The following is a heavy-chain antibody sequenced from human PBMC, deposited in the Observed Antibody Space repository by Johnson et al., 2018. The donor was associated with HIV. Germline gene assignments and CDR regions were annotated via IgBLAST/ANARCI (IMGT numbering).Heavy chain of an antibody. Sequence: QVQLVESGGGVVQPGRSLRLSCAASGFTFSDYPMHWVRQAPGQGLEWVAVISYDGSNKYHVDSVRGRFTISRDNAKISLYLQMNSLRAEDTAVYYGARPIARGASDIWGQGTMVTVSS. D-gene: IGHD3-10*01. V-gene: IGHV3-30*04. CDR1: GFTFSDYP. CDR3: ARPIARGASDI. J-gene: IGHJ3*02. CDR2: ISYDGSNK.